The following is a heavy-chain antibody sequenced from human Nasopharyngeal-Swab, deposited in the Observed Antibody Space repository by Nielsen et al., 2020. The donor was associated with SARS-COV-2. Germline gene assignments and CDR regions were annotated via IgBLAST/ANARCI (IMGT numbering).Heavy chain of an antibody. CDR1: GFTFSDYY. CDR2: ISSSGSTI. CDR3: ARAGGGTRITIFGVVRVGAFDI. D-gene: IGHD3-3*01. J-gene: IGHJ3*02. Sequence: GESLKISCAASGFTFSDYYMSWIRQAPGKGLEWVSYISSSGSTIYYADSVKGRFTISRDNAKNSLYLQMNSLRAEDTAVYYCARAGGGTRITIFGVVRVGAFDIWGQGTMVTVSS. V-gene: IGHV3-11*01.